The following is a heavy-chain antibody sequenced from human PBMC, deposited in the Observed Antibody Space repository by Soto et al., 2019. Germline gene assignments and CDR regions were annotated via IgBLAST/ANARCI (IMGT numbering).Heavy chain of an antibody. CDR2: ITPLSEAT. CDR3: ARGYGGYFDD. CDR1: GVTVNRFA. D-gene: IGHD4-17*01. V-gene: IGHV1-69*01. Sequence: QVQLVQSGPEVKKPGTSVKVSCKASGVTVNRFAVTWVRQAPGQGFQWLGGITPLSEATNHAQNLQGRATITADESMTTSYLDLRGLASEDTAVYYCARGYGGYFDDWGQGTLVIVSS. J-gene: IGHJ4*02.